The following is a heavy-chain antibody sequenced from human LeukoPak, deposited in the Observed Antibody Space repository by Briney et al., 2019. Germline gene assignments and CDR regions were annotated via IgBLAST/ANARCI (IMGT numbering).Heavy chain of an antibody. V-gene: IGHV4-61*01. D-gene: IGHD1-1*01. CDR1: GDPIGIVSYY. Sequence: SETLSLTCTVSGDPIGIVSYYWSWIRQPPGKGLEWIGHVFFTGDTNYNPSLKSRLTMSVDTSRNQFSLNLTSVTASDTAFYYCARLVTTTRGWFDPWGQGTLVTVSS. CDR2: VFFTGDT. J-gene: IGHJ5*02. CDR3: ARLVTTTRGWFDP.